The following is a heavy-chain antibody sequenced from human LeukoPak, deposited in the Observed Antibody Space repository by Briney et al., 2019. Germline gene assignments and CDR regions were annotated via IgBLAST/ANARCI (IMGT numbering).Heavy chain of an antibody. D-gene: IGHD5-12*01. CDR3: ARGLKPPWDSTDYHD. Sequence: ASVKVSCKASGYTFTSYYIHWVRQAPGQGLECMGIINPSGGSTSYAQKFQGRVTMTRDTSTSTVYMELSSLRSEDTAVYYCARGLKPPWDSTDYHDWGQGTLVTVSS. CDR1: GYTFTSYY. V-gene: IGHV1-46*01. J-gene: IGHJ4*02. CDR2: INPSGGST.